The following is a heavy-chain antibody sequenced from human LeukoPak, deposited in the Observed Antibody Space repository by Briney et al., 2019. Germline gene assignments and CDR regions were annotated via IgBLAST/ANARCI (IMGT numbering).Heavy chain of an antibody. J-gene: IGHJ6*02. D-gene: IGHD6-19*01. CDR3: AREWVAGYKYYYYYYGMDV. V-gene: IGHV3-7*01. CDR1: GFTFSSYW. CDR2: IKQGGSET. Sequence: PGGSLRLSCAASGFTFSSYWMSWVRQAPGKGLEWVANIKQGGSETYYVDSVKGRFIISRDNAKNSLYLQMNSLRVEDTAVYYCAREWVAGYKYYYYYYGMDVWGQGTTVTVSS.